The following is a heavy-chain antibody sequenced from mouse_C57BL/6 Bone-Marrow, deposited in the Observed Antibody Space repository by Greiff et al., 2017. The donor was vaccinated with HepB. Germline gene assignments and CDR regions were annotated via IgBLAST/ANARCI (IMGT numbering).Heavy chain of an antibody. Sequence: VKLMESGPGLVKPSQSLFLTCSITGFPITSGYYWIWIRQSPGKPLEWMGYITHSGETFYNPSLQSPISITRETSKNQFFLQLNSVTTEDTAMYYCAGDWDGGFAYWGQGTLVTVSA. CDR2: ITHSGET. CDR3: AGDWDGGFAY. V-gene: IGHV12-3*01. CDR1: GFPITSGYY. D-gene: IGHD4-1*01. J-gene: IGHJ3*01.